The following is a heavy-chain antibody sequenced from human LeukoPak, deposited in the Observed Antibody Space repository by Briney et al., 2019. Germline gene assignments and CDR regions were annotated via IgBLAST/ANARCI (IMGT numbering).Heavy chain of an antibody. CDR1: GGSISSGDYY. Sequence: SETLSLTCTVSGGSISSGDYYWSWIRQPPGKGLEWIGYIYYSGSTNYNPSLKSRVTISVDTSKNQFSLKLSSVTAADTAVYYCARLEWEYYFDYWGQGTLVTVSS. CDR3: ARLEWEYYFDY. V-gene: IGHV4-61*08. J-gene: IGHJ4*02. D-gene: IGHD1-26*01. CDR2: IYYSGST.